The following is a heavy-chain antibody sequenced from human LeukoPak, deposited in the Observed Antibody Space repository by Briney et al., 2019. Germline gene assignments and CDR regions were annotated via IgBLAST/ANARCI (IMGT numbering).Heavy chain of an antibody. CDR2: IWYDGSNK. J-gene: IGHJ4*02. CDR3: ARELSPVVKYYFDD. D-gene: IGHD3-22*01. V-gene: IGHV3-33*01. CDR1: GFTFSSYG. Sequence: GGSLRLSCAASGFTFSSYGMHWVRQAPGKGLEWVAVIWYDGSNKYYADSVKGRFTISRDNSKNTPYLQMNSLRAEDTAVYYCARELSPVVKYYFDDWGQGTLVTVSS.